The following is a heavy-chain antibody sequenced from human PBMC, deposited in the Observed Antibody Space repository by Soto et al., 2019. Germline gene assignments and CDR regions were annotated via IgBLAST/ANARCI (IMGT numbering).Heavy chain of an antibody. D-gene: IGHD6-19*01. V-gene: IGHV3-23*01. CDR3: AKGVPGIAVAGTGYFQH. CDR1: GFTFSSYA. Sequence: EVQLLESGGGLVQPGGSLRLSCAASGFTFSSYAMSWVRQAPGKGLEWVSGISGSGDSTYYADSVKGRFTISRDNSKKTVYLQMNSPRAEDTAGYYCAKGVPGIAVAGTGYFQHWGQGTLVTVSS. CDR2: ISGSGDST. J-gene: IGHJ1*01.